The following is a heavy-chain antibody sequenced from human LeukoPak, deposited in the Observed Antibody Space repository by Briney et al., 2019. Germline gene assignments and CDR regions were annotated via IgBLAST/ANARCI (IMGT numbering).Heavy chain of an antibody. J-gene: IGHJ5*02. CDR2: IYYSGST. Sequence: GSLRLSCAASGFTFSTSWMSWVRQVPGKGLEWIGSIYYSGSTYYNPSLKSRVTISVDTSKNQFSLKLSSVTAADTAVYYCARLGYSSSWYAGRSYNWFDPWGQGTLVTVSS. V-gene: IGHV4-39*01. D-gene: IGHD6-13*01. CDR1: GFTFSTSW. CDR3: ARLGYSSSWYAGRSYNWFDP.